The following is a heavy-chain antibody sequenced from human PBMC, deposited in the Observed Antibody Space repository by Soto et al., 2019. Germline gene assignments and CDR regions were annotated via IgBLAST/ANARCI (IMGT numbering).Heavy chain of an antibody. CDR1: GFTFSSYA. V-gene: IGHV3-23*01. Sequence: EVQLLESGGGLVQPGGSLRLSCAASGFTFSSYAMNWVRQAPGKGLEWVSTISGSGDSTYYADSVKGRFTISRDNSKNTLYLQMNSLRAEDTAVYYCAKRGSGTDYSDWGQGTLVTVSS. J-gene: IGHJ4*02. CDR2: ISGSGDST. D-gene: IGHD1-26*01. CDR3: AKRGSGTDYSD.